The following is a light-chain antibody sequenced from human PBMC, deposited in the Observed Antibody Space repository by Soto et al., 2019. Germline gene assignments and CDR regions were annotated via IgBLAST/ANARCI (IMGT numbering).Light chain of an antibody. CDR2: WAS. CDR1: QSVLYSSNNKNY. V-gene: IGKV4-1*01. CDR3: QQYYSPPALT. J-gene: IGKJ4*01. Sequence: DIVMTQSPDSLAVSLGERATINCKSSQSVLYSSNNKNYLAWYQQKPGQPPKLLIYWASTRESGVPDRFSGRGSGTDFTLTISSLQAEDVAVYYCQQYYSPPALTFGGGTKVEIK.